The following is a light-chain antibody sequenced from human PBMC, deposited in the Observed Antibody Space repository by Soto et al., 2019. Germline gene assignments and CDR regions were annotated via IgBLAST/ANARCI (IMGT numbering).Light chain of an antibody. CDR1: QSVGSY. J-gene: IGKJ4*01. CDR3: QQRSTWPLT. V-gene: IGKV3-11*01. Sequence: EIVLTQSPATLSLSPGERATLSCRASQSVGSYLAWYQQKPGQAPRLLIYDAFSRATGIPARFSGSGSGTDFTLTISSLEPEDFAVYYCQQRSTWPLTFGGGTNVEIK. CDR2: DAF.